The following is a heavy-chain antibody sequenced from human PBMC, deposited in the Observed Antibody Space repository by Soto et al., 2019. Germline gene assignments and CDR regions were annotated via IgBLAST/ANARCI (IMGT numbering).Heavy chain of an antibody. CDR3: AKGNQQWLAFYFDY. CDR2: ISWNRGSI. J-gene: IGHJ4*02. D-gene: IGHD6-19*01. Sequence: GGSLRLSCAASGFTFDDYAMHWVRQAPGKGLEWVSGISWNRGSIGYADSVKGRFTISRDNAKNSLYLQMNSLRAEDTALYYCAKGNQQWLAFYFDYWGQGTLVTVSS. CDR1: GFTFDDYA. V-gene: IGHV3-9*01.